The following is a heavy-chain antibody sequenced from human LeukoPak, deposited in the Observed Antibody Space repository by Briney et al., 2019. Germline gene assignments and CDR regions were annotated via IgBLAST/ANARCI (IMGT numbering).Heavy chain of an antibody. CDR1: GVSISSYY. Sequence: SETLSLTSTVSGVSISSYYWSWIRQPPGKGLEWIGYIYYTGSTNYNPSLKSRVTISVDTSKNQFSLNLSSVTAADTAVYYCARKATVTTNWYFDLSGRGTLVTVSS. D-gene: IGHD4-17*01. V-gene: IGHV4-59*01. J-gene: IGHJ2*01. CDR3: ARKATVTTNWYFDL. CDR2: IYYTGST.